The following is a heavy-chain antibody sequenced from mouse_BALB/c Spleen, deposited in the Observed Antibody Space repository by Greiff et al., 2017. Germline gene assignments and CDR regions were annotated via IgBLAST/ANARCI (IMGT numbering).Heavy chain of an antibody. CDR2: ISYSGST. J-gene: IGHJ3*01. CDR1: GDSITSGY. V-gene: IGHV3-8*02. Sequence: EVQVVESGPSLVKPSQTLSLTCSVTGDSITSGYWNWIRKFPGNKLEYMGYISYSGSTYYNPSLKSRISITRDTSKNQYYLQLNSVTTEDTATYYCARSYYGSLAWFAYWGQGTLVTVSA. D-gene: IGHD1-1*01. CDR3: ARSYYGSLAWFAY.